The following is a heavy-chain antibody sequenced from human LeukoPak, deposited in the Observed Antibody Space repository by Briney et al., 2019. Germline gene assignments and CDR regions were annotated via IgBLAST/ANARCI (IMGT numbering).Heavy chain of an antibody. CDR2: ISSHSTYI. CDR1: GFTFSDYN. CDR3: ARGKFCGGGCFSLDKWFDP. V-gene: IGHV3-21*01. D-gene: IGHD2-21*02. J-gene: IGHJ5*02. Sequence: GGSLRLSCAASGFTFSDYNMDWVRQAPGKGLEWVSSISSHSTYIYYAGSVKGRFTISRDNAKNSLYLHMDSLRAEDTAVYYCARGKFCGGGCFSLDKWFDPWGQGTLVTVSS.